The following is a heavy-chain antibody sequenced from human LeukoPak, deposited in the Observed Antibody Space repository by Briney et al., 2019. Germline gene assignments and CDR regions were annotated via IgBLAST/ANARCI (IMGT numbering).Heavy chain of an antibody. Sequence: RSSETLSLTCIVSGGSISSYYWSWIRQPPGKGLEWIGNIFYSGSTNYNPSLKSRVTISVDPSKNQFSLKLSSVTAADTAVYYCARRSPESSTWTYFDHWGQGTLVTVSS. CDR3: ARRSPESSTWTYFDH. CDR1: GGSISSYY. D-gene: IGHD6-13*01. J-gene: IGHJ4*02. V-gene: IGHV4-59*01. CDR2: IFYSGST.